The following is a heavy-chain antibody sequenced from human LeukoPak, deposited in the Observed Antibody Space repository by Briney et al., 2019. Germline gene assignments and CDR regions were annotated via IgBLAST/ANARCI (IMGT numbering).Heavy chain of an antibody. CDR3: ARGMDYYDSSGYRYYFDY. CDR1: GYTFTSYG. V-gene: IGHV1-18*01. CDR2: ISAYNGNT. Sequence: ASVKVSCKASGYTFTSYGIRWVRQAPGQGLEWMGWISAYNGNTNYAQKLQGRVTMTTDTSTSTAYMELRSLRSDDTAVYYCARGMDYYDSSGYRYYFDYWGQGTLVTVSS. D-gene: IGHD3-22*01. J-gene: IGHJ4*02.